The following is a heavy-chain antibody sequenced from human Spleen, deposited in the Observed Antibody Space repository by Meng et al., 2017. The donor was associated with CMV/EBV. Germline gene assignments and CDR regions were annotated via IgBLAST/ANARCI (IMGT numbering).Heavy chain of an antibody. CDR3: ARRVAGTLDH. Sequence: CSVSGGSISSSGQYWGWIRQPPGKGLEWIGSIYNSGSANYNPSLKSRVTISIDTSKNQFSLKLTSVTAADTAVYYCARRVAGTLDHWGQGGLVTVSS. J-gene: IGHJ4*02. CDR1: GGSISSSGQY. CDR2: IYNSGSA. V-gene: IGHV4-39*01. D-gene: IGHD6-19*01.